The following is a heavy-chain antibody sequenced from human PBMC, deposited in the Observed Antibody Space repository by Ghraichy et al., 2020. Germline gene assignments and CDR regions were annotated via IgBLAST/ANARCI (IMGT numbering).Heavy chain of an antibody. J-gene: IGHJ4*02. CDR2: ISGYNGNT. D-gene: IGHD1-1*01. CDR1: GYIFTSYG. Sequence: ASVKVSCKASGYIFTSYGISWVRQAPGQGLEWMGWISGYNGNTDYAQKVQGRVTMTTDTSPTTAYMELRSLTSDDTAVYYCARDRLPGTTDPVDYWGQGTLVTVSS. CDR3: ARDRLPGTTDPVDY. V-gene: IGHV1-18*04.